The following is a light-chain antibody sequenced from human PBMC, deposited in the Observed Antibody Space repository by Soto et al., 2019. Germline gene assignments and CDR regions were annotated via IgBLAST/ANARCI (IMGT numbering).Light chain of an antibody. V-gene: IGKV1-5*03. Sequence: DIQMTQSPSTLSASVGDRVTITCRASQSISSWLAWYQQKPGKAPKLLIYKASSLESGVPSRFSGSGSGTESPLPIRSLQPDDFATYYCQQYNSYSSWTFGQGPKGEIK. CDR1: QSISSW. CDR2: KAS. J-gene: IGKJ1*01. CDR3: QQYNSYSSWT.